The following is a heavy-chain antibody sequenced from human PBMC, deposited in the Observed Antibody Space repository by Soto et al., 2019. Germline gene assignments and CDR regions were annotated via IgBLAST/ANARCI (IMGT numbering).Heavy chain of an antibody. CDR2: ISCDGSNK. V-gene: IGHV3-30-3*01. J-gene: IGHJ6*02. CDR1: GFTFSSYA. CDR3: ARDLGRKYCSGGSCYSGSYYYYGMDV. Sequence: QVQLVESGGGVVQPGRSLRLSCAASGFTFSSYAMHWVRQAPGKGLEWVAVISCDGSNKYYADSVKGRFTISRDNSKNTLYLQMNSLRAEDTAVYYCARDLGRKYCSGGSCYSGSYYYYGMDVWGQGTTVTVPS. D-gene: IGHD2-15*01.